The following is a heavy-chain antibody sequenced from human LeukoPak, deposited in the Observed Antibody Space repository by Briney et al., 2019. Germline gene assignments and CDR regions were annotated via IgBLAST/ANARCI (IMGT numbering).Heavy chain of an antibody. D-gene: IGHD3-22*01. J-gene: IGHJ6*02. Sequence: SETLSFTCTVSGASISTYFWSWIRQPAGKGLEWIGRMYSSGSTNYNPSLKSRLTMSADTSKNQFSLKLRSVTAADTAVYYCARDRVDSSGYYYYYGMDVWGQGTTVTVSS. CDR3: ARDRVDSSGYYYYYGMDV. CDR2: MYSSGST. CDR1: GASISTYF. V-gene: IGHV4-4*07.